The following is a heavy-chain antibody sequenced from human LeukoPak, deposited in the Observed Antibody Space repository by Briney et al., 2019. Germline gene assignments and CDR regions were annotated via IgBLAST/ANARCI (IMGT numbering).Heavy chain of an antibody. CDR1: GASIIGYY. CDR2: IYYSGST. J-gene: IGHJ6*03. D-gene: IGHD5-18*01. V-gene: IGHV4-59*01. Sequence: SETLSLTCSVSGASIIGYYWSWIRQPAGKGLEWIGYIYYSGSTNYNPSLKSRVTISVDTSKNQFSLKLSSVTAADTAVYYCARERGRSYGSVPYYYYYMDVWGKGTTVTVSS. CDR3: ARERGRSYGSVPYYYYYMDV.